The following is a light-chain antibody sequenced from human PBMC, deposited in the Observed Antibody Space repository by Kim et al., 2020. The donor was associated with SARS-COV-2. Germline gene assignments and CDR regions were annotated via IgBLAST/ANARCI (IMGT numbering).Light chain of an antibody. CDR2: LAS. Sequence: SSVGDRVNITCRASQNISNCLNWYQQKPGKVPKLLIYLASNLQSGVPSRFSGSGSGTDFTLTISSLLPEDFATYYCQQSYSIPWTFGQGTKVDIK. CDR3: QQSYSIPWT. J-gene: IGKJ1*01. V-gene: IGKV1-39*01. CDR1: QNISNC.